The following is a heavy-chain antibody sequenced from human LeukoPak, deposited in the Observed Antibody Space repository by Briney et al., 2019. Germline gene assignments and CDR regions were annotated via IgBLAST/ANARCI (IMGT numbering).Heavy chain of an antibody. J-gene: IGHJ4*02. CDR1: GFTFSSYT. Sequence: GGSLRLSCAASGFTFSSYTMNWVRQAPGKGLEWVSYISSSGGTIYYADSVKGRFTISRDTSKNTMDLQMNSLRAEDTAIYYCAKYRGFGDSYDSWGQGTLVTVSS. CDR3: AKYRGFGDSYDS. D-gene: IGHD3-10*01. V-gene: IGHV3-48*01. CDR2: ISSSGGTI.